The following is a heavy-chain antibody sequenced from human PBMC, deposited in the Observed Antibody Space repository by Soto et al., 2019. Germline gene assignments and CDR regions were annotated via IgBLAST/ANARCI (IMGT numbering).Heavy chain of an antibody. J-gene: IGHJ4*02. CDR1: GDSISSGYY. CDR3: AREGHYYDSHSGVDY. V-gene: IGHV4-38-2*02. D-gene: IGHD3-22*01. Sequence: SETLFLTCAVSGDSISSGYYWAWIRQPPGKGLEWIGSIYHSGTTYYNPSLKSRVTISVDTSKNQFSLKLSSVTAADSAVYYCAREGHYYDSHSGVDYWGQGTLVTVSS. CDR2: IYHSGTT.